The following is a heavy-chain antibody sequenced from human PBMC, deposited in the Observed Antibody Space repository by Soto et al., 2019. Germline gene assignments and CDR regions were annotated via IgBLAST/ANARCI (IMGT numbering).Heavy chain of an antibody. V-gene: IGHV1-8*01. J-gene: IGHJ6*02. Sequence: QVHLVQSGAEVKQPGASVRVSCKASGYTFTNYDITWVRQATGQGLEWMGWMNPDSENTGSPQKFQGRVTMTVNTSISTAYMELTSLRSEDAAVYYCTMAQFEFGSYFGLDVWGQGTTVPVSS. CDR1: GYTFTNYD. CDR3: TMAQFEFGSYFGLDV. D-gene: IGHD3-10*01. CDR2: MNPDSENT.